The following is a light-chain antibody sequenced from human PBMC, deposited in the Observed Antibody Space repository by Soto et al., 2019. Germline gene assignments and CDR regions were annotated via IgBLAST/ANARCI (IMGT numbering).Light chain of an antibody. Sequence: DIQMTQSPSSLSASVGDRVTITCRASQSISSYLNWYQQKPGKAPKLLIYAASSLQSGVPSMFSVSGSGTDFTLTISSLQPEDFATYYCQQSYNTPLTFGGGTKVEIK. CDR2: AAS. CDR1: QSISSY. V-gene: IGKV1-39*01. J-gene: IGKJ4*01. CDR3: QQSYNTPLT.